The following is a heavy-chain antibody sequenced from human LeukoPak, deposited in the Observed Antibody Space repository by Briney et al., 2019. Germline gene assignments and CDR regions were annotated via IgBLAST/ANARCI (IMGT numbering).Heavy chain of an antibody. J-gene: IGHJ4*02. CDR1: GFTFSNYA. CDR3: GKEPQRYNWNYEY. V-gene: IGHV3-23*01. D-gene: IGHD1-7*01. CDR2: ISGSGGST. Sequence: PGGSLRLSCAASGFTFSNYAMSWVRQAPGKGLEWVSTISGSGGSTHYADSVKGRLTISRDNSKNTLSLQMNSLRAEDTAVYYCGKEPQRYNWNYEYWGEGTLVTVSS.